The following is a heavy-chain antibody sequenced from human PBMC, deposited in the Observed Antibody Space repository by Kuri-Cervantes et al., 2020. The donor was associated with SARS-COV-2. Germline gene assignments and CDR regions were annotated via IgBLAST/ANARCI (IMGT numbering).Heavy chain of an antibody. CDR1: GGSISSYY. Sequence: SQSLSLTCAVSGGSISSYYWSWIRQPAGKGLEWIGRIYTSGSTNYNPSLKSRVTMSVDTSKNQCSLKLSSVTAADTAVYYCARLWFRESPDAFDIWGQGTMVTVSS. CDR2: IYTSGST. D-gene: IGHD3-10*01. V-gene: IGHV4-4*07. CDR3: ARLWFRESPDAFDI. J-gene: IGHJ3*02.